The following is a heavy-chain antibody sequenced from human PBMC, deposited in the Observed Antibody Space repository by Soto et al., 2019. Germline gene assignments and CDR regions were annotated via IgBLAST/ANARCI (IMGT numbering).Heavy chain of an antibody. D-gene: IGHD3-22*01. Sequence: PSQTLSLTCAISGDSVSNNSAAWNWIRQSPSRGLEWLGRTYYRSKWYNDYALSVKSRITINPDTSKNQFSLQLNSVTPEDTAVYYCARSVKYYYDSSGYYQFIDYWGQGTLVTVSS. CDR2: TYYRSKWYN. J-gene: IGHJ4*02. CDR3: ARSVKYYYDSSGYYQFIDY. V-gene: IGHV6-1*01. CDR1: GDSVSNNSAA.